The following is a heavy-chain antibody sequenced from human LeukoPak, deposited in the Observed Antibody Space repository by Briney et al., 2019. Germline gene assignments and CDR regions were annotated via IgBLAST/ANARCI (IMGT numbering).Heavy chain of an antibody. D-gene: IGHD5-12*01. J-gene: IGHJ3*02. Sequence: GGSLRLSCAASGFTFSSYAMHWVRQAPGNGLEWVAVISYDGSNKYYADSVKGRFTISRDNSKNTLYLQMNSLRAEDTAVYYCARSFKLGIVATIRTAFDIWGQGTMVTVSS. CDR2: ISYDGSNK. CDR3: ARSFKLGIVATIRTAFDI. CDR1: GFTFSSYA. V-gene: IGHV3-30-3*01.